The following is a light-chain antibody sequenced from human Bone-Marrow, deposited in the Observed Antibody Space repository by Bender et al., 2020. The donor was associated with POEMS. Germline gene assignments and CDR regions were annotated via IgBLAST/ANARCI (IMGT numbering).Light chain of an antibody. Sequence: QSALTQPASVSGSPGQSITISCTGTSSDVGIYNLVSWYQQHPGKAPKLMIYEVSKRPSGVSNRFSGSKSGNTASLTISGLQAEDDADYYCCSYAGYSTLFGGGTKLTVL. CDR2: EVS. CDR3: CSYAGYSTL. J-gene: IGLJ2*01. CDR1: SSDVGIYNL. V-gene: IGLV2-23*02.